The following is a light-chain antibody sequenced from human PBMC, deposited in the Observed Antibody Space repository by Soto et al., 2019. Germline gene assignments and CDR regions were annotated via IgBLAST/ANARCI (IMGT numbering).Light chain of an antibody. V-gene: IGKV1-12*01. J-gene: IGKJ1*01. CDR1: QGISSW. CDR2: VAS. CDR3: QQANSFPWT. Sequence: DIQMTQSPSSVSASVGDRVTITCRASQGISSWLAWYQHRPGKAPRLLIYVASSLQSGVPSRFSGRGSGTDFTLTISSLQPEDFATYYCQQANSFPWTFGQGTKVEIK.